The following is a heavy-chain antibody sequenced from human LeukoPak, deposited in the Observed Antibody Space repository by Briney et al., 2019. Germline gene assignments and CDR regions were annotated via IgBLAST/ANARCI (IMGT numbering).Heavy chain of an antibody. Sequence: SETLPHTCAVSGGSFSGHYWSWIRQPPGEGLEWIGEINGSGSTKYNPSLKSRVTISADTSKNQFSLKLSSVTAADTAVYYCAKNNWFDPWGQGTLVTVSS. J-gene: IGHJ5*02. CDR1: GGSFSGHY. V-gene: IGHV4-34*01. CDR2: INGSGST. CDR3: AKNNWFDP.